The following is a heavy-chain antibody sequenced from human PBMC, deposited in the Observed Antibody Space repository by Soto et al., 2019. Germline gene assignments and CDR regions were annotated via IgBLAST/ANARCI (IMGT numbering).Heavy chain of an antibody. CDR3: ARDSVTYYDFWSGYYGSYYSYYMDV. CDR1: GFTFSSYS. V-gene: IGHV3-48*01. J-gene: IGHJ6*03. D-gene: IGHD3-3*01. Sequence: PGGSLRLSCAASGFTFSSYSMNWVRQAPGKGLEWVSYISSSSTIYYADSVKGRFTISRDNAKNSLYLQMNSLRAEDTAVYYCARDSVTYYDFWSGYYGSYYSYYMDVWGKGTTVTVSS. CDR2: ISSSSTI.